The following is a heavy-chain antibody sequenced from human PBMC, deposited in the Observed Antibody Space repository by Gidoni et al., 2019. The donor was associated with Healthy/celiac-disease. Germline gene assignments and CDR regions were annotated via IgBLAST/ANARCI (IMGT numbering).Heavy chain of an antibody. D-gene: IGHD4-17*01. Sequence: EVQLVESGGGLVQPGGSLRLSCAASGFTFSSYAMSWVRQAPGTGLGWVSAISGSGGSTYYADSVKGRFTISRDNSKNTLYLQMNSLRAEDTAVYYCAKGGHADTVTTGAFDIWGQGTMVTVSS. J-gene: IGHJ3*02. V-gene: IGHV3-23*04. CDR3: AKGGHADTVTTGAFDI. CDR1: GFTFSSYA. CDR2: ISGSGGST.